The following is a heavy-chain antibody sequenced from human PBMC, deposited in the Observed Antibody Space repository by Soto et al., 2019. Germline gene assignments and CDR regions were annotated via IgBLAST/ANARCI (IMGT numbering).Heavy chain of an antibody. V-gene: IGHV4-61*08. CDR3: ASHDDSDRAFAL. CDR2: IQYSGDT. Sequence: SETTAITIIVSGGTVGIGADYGSWIRKPPGSALEWIGYIQYSGDTNYNSSLKSRVTISVDRSRNRFSLKLTSVTAADTAFYSCASHDDSDRAFALWGQGTMVPGSS. CDR1: GGTVGIGADY. J-gene: IGHJ3*01. D-gene: IGHD3-22*01.